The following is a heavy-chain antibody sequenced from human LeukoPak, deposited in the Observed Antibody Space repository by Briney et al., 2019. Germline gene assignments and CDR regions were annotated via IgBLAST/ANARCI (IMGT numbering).Heavy chain of an antibody. J-gene: IGHJ4*02. V-gene: IGHV4-34*01. Sequence: SETLSLTCAVYGGSFSGYYWSWIRQPPGKGLEWIGEINHSGSTNYNPSLKSRVTISVDTSKNQFSLKLSSVTAVDTAVYYCAREGGQERYFDCWGQGTLVTVSS. CDR3: AREGGQERYFDC. CDR2: INHSGST. CDR1: GGSFSGYY.